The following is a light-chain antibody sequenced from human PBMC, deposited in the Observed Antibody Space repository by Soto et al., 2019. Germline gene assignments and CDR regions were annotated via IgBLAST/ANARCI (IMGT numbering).Light chain of an antibody. Sequence: DIKMTHSPSSVSASVGDSVTITCRASQAIDTWLAWYQQAPGKAPKLLIYDASSLESGVPSRFSGGGSGTDFTLTIASLQPEDSATYYCQQAKGFPLTFGGGTKVEIK. CDR2: DAS. CDR1: QAIDTW. CDR3: QQAKGFPLT. V-gene: IGKV1-12*01. J-gene: IGKJ4*01.